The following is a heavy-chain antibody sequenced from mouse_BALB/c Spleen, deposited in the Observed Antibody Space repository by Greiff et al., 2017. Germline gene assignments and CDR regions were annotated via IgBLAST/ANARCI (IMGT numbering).Heavy chain of an antibody. Sequence: VQLVESGPGLVAPSQSLSITCTVSGFSLTGYGVNWVRQPPGKGLEWLGMIWGDGSTDYNSALKSRLSISKDNSKSQVFLKMNSLQTDDTARYYCARDYYDYDDAMDYWGQGTSVTVSS. CDR2: IWGDGST. J-gene: IGHJ4*01. D-gene: IGHD2-4*01. CDR3: ARDYYDYDDAMDY. CDR1: GFSLTGYG. V-gene: IGHV2-6-7*01.